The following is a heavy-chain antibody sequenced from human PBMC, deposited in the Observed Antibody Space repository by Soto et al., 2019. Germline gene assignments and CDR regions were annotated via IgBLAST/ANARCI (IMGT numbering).Heavy chain of an antibody. V-gene: IGHV3-21*01. CDR2: ISSNSDYK. CDR3: ARDRGTHSGSYSFWFDP. D-gene: IGHD1-26*01. CDR1: GFTFSTYS. Sequence: EVQLVESGGGLVKPGGSLRLSCAASGFTFSTYSMNWVRQAPGKGLEWVSSISSNSDYKYYADSVKGRFIISRDNAKNSLYLQMNSLRADDTAVYYCARDRGTHSGSYSFWFDPWGQGTLVTVSS. J-gene: IGHJ5*02.